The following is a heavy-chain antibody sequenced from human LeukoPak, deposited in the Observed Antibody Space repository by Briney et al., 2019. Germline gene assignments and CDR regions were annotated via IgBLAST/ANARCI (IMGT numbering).Heavy chain of an antibody. V-gene: IGHV1-2*02. D-gene: IGHD6-6*01. CDR1: GYTFTNYY. Sequence: ASVKVSCKTSGYTFTNYYMHWVRQVPGQGLEWLGWIHPNSGGTNYAQKFQGRVTMTRDTSINTAYMELSSLRSDDTAVYYCASGSSTDHWGQGTLVTVSS. CDR2: IHPNSGGT. CDR3: ASGSSTDH. J-gene: IGHJ5*02.